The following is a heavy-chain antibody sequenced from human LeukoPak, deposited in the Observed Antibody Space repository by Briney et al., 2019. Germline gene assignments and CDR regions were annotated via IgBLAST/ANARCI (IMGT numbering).Heavy chain of an antibody. CDR3: AREYSSGWYVPGDY. CDR1: GYTFTSYA. D-gene: IGHD6-19*01. CDR2: INAGNGNT. Sequence: ASVKASCKASGYTFTSYAMHWVRQAPGQRLEWMGWINAGNGNTKYSQKFQGRVTITRDTSASTAYMELSSLRSEDTAVYYCAREYSSGWYVPGDYWGQGTLVTVSS. V-gene: IGHV1-3*01. J-gene: IGHJ4*02.